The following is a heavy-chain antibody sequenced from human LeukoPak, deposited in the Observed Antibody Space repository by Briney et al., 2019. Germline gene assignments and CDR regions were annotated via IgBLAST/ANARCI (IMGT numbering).Heavy chain of an antibody. Sequence: GGSLRLSCAASGFTFSSYVMHWVRQAPGKGLEWVAFISYDGSNKYYADSVKGRFTISRDNSKNTLYLQMNNLRAEDTAVYYCAKVYCSSTSCYVPFDYWGQGTLVTVSS. CDR3: AKVYCSSTSCYVPFDY. J-gene: IGHJ4*02. D-gene: IGHD2-2*01. CDR2: ISYDGSNK. CDR1: GFTFSSYV. V-gene: IGHV3-30*18.